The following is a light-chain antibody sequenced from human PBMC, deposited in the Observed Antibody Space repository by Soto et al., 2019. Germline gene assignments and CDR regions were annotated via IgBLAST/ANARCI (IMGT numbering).Light chain of an antibody. Sequence: DIQMTQSPSSVSASVGDRVTITCRASQSIGRWLAWYQLKPGKAPKLLIYAAFNLQSGDPSRFRGTGSGTDFTFTISSLQPGDFGTYYCQQDNSYPFTFGGGTKVEIK. V-gene: IGKV1-12*01. CDR2: AAF. CDR3: QQDNSYPFT. J-gene: IGKJ4*01. CDR1: QSIGRW.